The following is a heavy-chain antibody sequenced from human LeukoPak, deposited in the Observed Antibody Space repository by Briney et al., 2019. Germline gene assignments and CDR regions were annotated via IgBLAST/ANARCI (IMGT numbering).Heavy chain of an antibody. V-gene: IGHV4-4*07. CDR2: IYTSGST. D-gene: IGHD1-26*01. CDR1: GGSISSYY. J-gene: IGHJ4*02. Sequence: SETLSLTCTVSGGSISSYYWNWIRQSAGKGLEWIGRIYTSGSTNYDPSLKSRVTMSIDTSKNQFSLKLNSVTAADTAVYYCARSGGSGTYYDGSFDYWGQGTLVTVSS. CDR3: ARSGGSGTYYDGSFDY.